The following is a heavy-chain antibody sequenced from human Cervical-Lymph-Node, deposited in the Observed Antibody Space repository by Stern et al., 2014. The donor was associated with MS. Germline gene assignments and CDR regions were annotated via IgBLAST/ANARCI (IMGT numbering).Heavy chain of an antibody. J-gene: IGHJ3*02. CDR2: INGDNGNT. D-gene: IGHD2-15*01. CDR3: ARAGYCSPSTCSDAFDI. CDR1: GYSFISHA. Sequence: VQLVESGAEVKDPGASVKVSCKASGYSFISHAMHWVRQAPGQTFEWMGWINGDNGNTKYSQKLQCRVTITRDKTTSTAYMELSSLTSEDTAVYYCARAGYCSPSTCSDAFDIWGQGTMVTVSS. V-gene: IGHV1-3*01.